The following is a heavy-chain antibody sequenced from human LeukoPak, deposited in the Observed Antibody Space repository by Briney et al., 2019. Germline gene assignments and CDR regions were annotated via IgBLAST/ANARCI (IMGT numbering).Heavy chain of an antibody. Sequence: PGGSLRLSCAASGFTFSSYGIHWVRQAPGKGLEWVAVISDDGSHEYYADSVKGRFTISRDNSKNMLSLQMNNLRSEDTAVYYCARDKSGTTQGDSDYWGQGTLVTVSS. CDR2: ISDDGSHE. CDR3: ARDKSGTTQGDSDY. J-gene: IGHJ4*02. V-gene: IGHV3-30*03. D-gene: IGHD1-1*01. CDR1: GFTFSSYG.